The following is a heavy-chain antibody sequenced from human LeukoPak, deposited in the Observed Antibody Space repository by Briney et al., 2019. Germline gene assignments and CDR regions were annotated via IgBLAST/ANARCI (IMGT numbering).Heavy chain of an antibody. V-gene: IGHV1-2*02. J-gene: IGHJ4*02. CDR2: INPNSGGT. D-gene: IGHD5-12*01. CDR3: ASGYSGYDYLLGY. Sequence: ASVKVSCKASGYTFTGYYMHWVRQAPGQGLEWMGWINPNSGGTNYAQKFQGRVTMTRDTSISTAYMALSRLRSDDTAVYYCASGYSGYDYLLGYWGQGTLVTVSS. CDR1: GYTFTGYY.